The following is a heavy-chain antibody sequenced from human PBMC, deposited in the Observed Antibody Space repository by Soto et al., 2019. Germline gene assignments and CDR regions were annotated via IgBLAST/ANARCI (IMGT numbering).Heavy chain of an antibody. J-gene: IGHJ4*02. CDR2: ISYDGSNK. CDR3: AREGGSYPYFDY. V-gene: IGHV3-30-3*01. CDR1: GFTFSSYA. Sequence: PGGSLRLSCAASGFTFSSYAMHWVRQAPGKGLEWVAVISYDGSNKYYADSVKGRFTISRDNSKNTLYLQMNSLRAEDTAVYYCAREGGSYPYFDYWGQGTLVTVS. D-gene: IGHD1-26*01.